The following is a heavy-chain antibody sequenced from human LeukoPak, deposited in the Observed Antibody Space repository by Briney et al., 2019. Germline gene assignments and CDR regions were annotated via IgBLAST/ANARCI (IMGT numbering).Heavy chain of an antibody. Sequence: GRSLRLSCAASGFTFSSYGMHWVRQAPGKGLEWVAVISYDGSNKYYADSVKGRFTISRDNSKNTLYLQMNSLTVGDTAEYYCAKAKGSGLKWYFDYWGQGTLVTVSS. CDR1: GFTFSSYG. J-gene: IGHJ4*02. CDR3: AKAKGSGLKWYFDY. D-gene: IGHD6-19*01. CDR2: ISYDGSNK. V-gene: IGHV3-30*18.